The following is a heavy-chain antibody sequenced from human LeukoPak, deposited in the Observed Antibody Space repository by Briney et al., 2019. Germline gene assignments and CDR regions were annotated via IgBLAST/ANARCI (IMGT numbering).Heavy chain of an antibody. CDR2: IIPIFGTA. CDR3: ARAAAYYYDSSGYYYY. D-gene: IGHD3-22*01. Sequence: GASVKVSCKASGGTLSSYAISWVRQAPGQGLEWMGGIIPIFGTANYAQKFQGRVTITADESTSTAYMELSSLRSEDTAVYYCARAAAYYYDSSGYYYYWGQGTLVTVSS. CDR1: GGTLSSYA. J-gene: IGHJ4*02. V-gene: IGHV1-69*13.